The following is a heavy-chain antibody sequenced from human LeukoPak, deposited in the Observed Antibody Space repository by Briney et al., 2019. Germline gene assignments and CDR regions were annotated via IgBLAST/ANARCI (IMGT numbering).Heavy chain of an antibody. Sequence: SKTLSLTCAVYGGSFSGYYWSWIRQPPGKGLEWIGEINHSGSTNYNPSLKSRVTISVDTSKNQFSLKLSSVTAADTAVYYCARVDLSVAVAGKIDYWGQGTLVTVSS. V-gene: IGHV4-34*01. CDR1: GGSFSGYY. CDR3: ARVDLSVAVAGKIDY. J-gene: IGHJ4*02. CDR2: INHSGST. D-gene: IGHD6-19*01.